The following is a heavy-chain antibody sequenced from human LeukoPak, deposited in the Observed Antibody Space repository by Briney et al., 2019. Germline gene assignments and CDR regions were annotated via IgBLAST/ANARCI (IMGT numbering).Heavy chain of an antibody. CDR2: TSSSSSYI. CDR1: GFTFSSYS. Sequence: GGSLRLSCAASGFTFSSYSMNWVRQAPGKGLEWVSSTSSSSSYIYYADSVKGRFTISRDNAKNSLYLQMNSLRAEDTAVYYCARYKSAYSGYDLAGDFDYWGQGTLVTVSS. V-gene: IGHV3-21*01. D-gene: IGHD5-12*01. CDR3: ARYKSAYSGYDLAGDFDY. J-gene: IGHJ4*02.